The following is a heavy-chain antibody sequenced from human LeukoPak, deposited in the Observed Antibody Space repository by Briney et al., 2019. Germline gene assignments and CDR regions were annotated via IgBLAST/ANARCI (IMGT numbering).Heavy chain of an antibody. CDR3: ARGLKDGYNYGYYFDF. CDR2: IYYSGST. Sequence: SETLSLTCTVSGGSISNTSYYWGWIRQPPGEGLECIGTIYYSGSTYYNPSLKSRVTMSVDSSKNQFSLKLSSVTAADTAAYYCARGLKDGYNYGYYFDFWGQGTLVTVSS. D-gene: IGHD5-24*01. V-gene: IGHV4-39*07. J-gene: IGHJ4*02. CDR1: GGSISNTSYY.